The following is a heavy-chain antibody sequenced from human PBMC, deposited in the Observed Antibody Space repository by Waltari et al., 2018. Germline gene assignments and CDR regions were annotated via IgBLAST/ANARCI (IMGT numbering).Heavy chain of an antibody. CDR1: GFTFSSDA. J-gene: IGHJ3*01. Sequence: EVQVLDSGGGLIQPGGSLRLSCNASGFTFSSDAMTWVRQAPGEGLEWVSAISGSGDSTYYADSVRGRLTISGDSSRNTVWLQMSSLRVEDTAVYFCAKVLNNWPDVFDVWGQGTMVTVSS. CDR3: AKVLNNWPDVFDV. CDR2: ISGSGDST. V-gene: IGHV3-23*01.